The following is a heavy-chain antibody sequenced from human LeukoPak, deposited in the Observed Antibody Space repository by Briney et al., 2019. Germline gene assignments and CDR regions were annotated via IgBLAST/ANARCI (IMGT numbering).Heavy chain of an antibody. D-gene: IGHD2-2*01. CDR2: INHSGST. Sequence: SETLSLTCAVYGGSFSGYYWSWIRQPPGKGLEWIGEINHSGSTNYNPSLKSRFTISVDTSKNQFSLKLSSVTAADTAVYYCARGGDPRYCSSTSCFFYAFDIWGQGTMVTVSS. CDR3: ARGGDPRYCSSTSCFFYAFDI. CDR1: GGSFSGYY. V-gene: IGHV4-34*01. J-gene: IGHJ3*02.